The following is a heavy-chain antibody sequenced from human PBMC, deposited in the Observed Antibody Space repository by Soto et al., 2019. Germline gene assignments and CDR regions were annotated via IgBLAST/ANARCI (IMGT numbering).Heavy chain of an antibody. CDR2: ISYDGSNK. CDR3: AGDYDILTGYLNAPENDY. V-gene: IGHV3-30-3*01. CDR1: GFTFSSYA. Sequence: PGGSLRLSCAASGFTFSSYAMHWVRQAPGKGLEWVAVISYDGSNKYYADSVKGRFTISRDNSKNTLYLQMNSLRAEDTAVYYCAGDYDILTGYLNAPENDYWGQGTLVTSPQ. J-gene: IGHJ4*02. D-gene: IGHD3-9*01.